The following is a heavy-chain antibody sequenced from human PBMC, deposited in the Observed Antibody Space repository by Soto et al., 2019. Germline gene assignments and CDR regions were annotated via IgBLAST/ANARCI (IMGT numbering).Heavy chain of an antibody. V-gene: IGHV3-48*03. CDR1: GFTFSRFE. J-gene: IGHJ4*02. Sequence: GGSLRLSCAASGFTFSRFELHWVRQAPGKGLEWISYISSSGSTAYYASSVEGRFTISRDNANNSVYLQMDSLSAEDTAIYYCTRAAWFPYLSFYWGQGALVTVSS. CDR2: ISSSGSTA. CDR3: TRAAWFPYLSFY. D-gene: IGHD3-10*01.